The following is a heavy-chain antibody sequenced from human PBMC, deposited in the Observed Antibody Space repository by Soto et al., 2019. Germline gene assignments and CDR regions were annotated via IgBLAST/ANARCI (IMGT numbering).Heavy chain of an antibody. CDR2: IYYSKST. CDR3: ARSVFP. V-gene: IGHV4-31*11. CDR1: GGSISSGGYY. J-gene: IGHJ5*02. Sequence: SSETLSLTCAVSGGSISSGGYYWSWIRQHPGKGLEWIGYIYYSKSTYYNPSLKSRVTISLDTSKNQFSLKLTSVTAADTAVYYCARSVFPWGQGTLVTVSS.